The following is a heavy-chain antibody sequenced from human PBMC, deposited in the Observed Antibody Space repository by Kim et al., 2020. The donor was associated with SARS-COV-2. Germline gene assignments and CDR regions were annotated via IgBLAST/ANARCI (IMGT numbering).Heavy chain of an antibody. V-gene: IGHV3-30*18. D-gene: IGHD2-2*01. Sequence: GGSLRLSCAASGFTFSSYGMHWVRQAPGKGLEWVAVISYDGSNKYYADSVKGRFTISRDNSKNTLYLQMNSLRAEDTAVYYCAKDHVVVVPAAYYYYYYGMDVWGQGTTVTVSS. CDR1: GFTFSSYG. CDR2: ISYDGSNK. CDR3: AKDHVVVVPAAYYYYYYGMDV. J-gene: IGHJ6*02.